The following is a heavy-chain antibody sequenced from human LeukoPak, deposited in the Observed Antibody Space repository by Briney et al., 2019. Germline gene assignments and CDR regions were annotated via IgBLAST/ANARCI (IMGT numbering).Heavy chain of an antibody. J-gene: IGHJ6*03. Sequence: SVKVSCKASGGTFSSHAISWVRQAPGQGLEWMGRIIPIFGTANYAQKFQGRVTITTDESTSTAYMELSSLRSEDTAVYYCARETISSSYSYMDVWGKGTTVTVSS. CDR1: GGTFSSHA. D-gene: IGHD6-6*01. V-gene: IGHV1-69*05. CDR3: ARETISSSYSYMDV. CDR2: IIPIFGTA.